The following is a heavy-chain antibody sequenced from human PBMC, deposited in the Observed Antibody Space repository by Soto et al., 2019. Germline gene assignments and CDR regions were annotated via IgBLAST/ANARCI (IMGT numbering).Heavy chain of an antibody. Sequence: GASVKVSCKASGYTFTSYGISWVRQAPGQGLEWMGWISAYNGNTNYAKKLQGRVTMTTDTSTSTAYMELWSLRSDDTAVYYCARVIQKRRYSGSYYPLHADYWGQGTLVTVSS. CDR3: ARVIQKRRYSGSYYPLHADY. D-gene: IGHD1-26*01. CDR1: GYTFTSYG. CDR2: ISAYNGNT. V-gene: IGHV1-18*01. J-gene: IGHJ4*02.